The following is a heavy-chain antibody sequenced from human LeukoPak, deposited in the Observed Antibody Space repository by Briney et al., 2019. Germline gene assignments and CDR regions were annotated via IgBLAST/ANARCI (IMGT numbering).Heavy chain of an antibody. CDR2: IHSSGST. CDR1: GDSISSRSYY. D-gene: IGHD4-17*01. V-gene: IGHV4-39*02. CDR3: ANSLGGDYGWFGGQFGL. Sequence: PSETLSLTCTVSGDSISSRSYYWAWLRQAPVKGLEWIGSIHSSGSTYYNPSLKSRLTLSVDTSKNLFSLRLISVTAVDTAVYYCANSLGGDYGWFGGQFGLWGRGTLVTVSS. J-gene: IGHJ2*01.